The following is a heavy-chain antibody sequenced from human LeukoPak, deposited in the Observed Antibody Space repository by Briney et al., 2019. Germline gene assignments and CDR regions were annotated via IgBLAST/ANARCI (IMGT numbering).Heavy chain of an antibody. Sequence: GGSLRLSCAASGFTFSGYGMHWVRQAPGKGLEWVAVISYDGSNKYYADSVKGRFTISRDNSKNTLYLQMNSLRAEDTAVYYCARSISTRYYFDYWGQGTLVTVSS. D-gene: IGHD3-3*02. CDR3: ARSISTRYYFDY. CDR1: GFTFSGYG. J-gene: IGHJ4*02. CDR2: ISYDGSNK. V-gene: IGHV3-30*19.